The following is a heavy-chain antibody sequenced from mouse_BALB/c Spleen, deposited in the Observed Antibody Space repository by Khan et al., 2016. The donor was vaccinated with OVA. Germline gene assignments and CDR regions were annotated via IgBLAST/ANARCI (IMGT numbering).Heavy chain of an antibody. Sequence: EVKLLESGPGLVKPSQSLSLTCTVTGYSITSGYGWNWIRQFPGNKLEWMGYISYSGSTTYNPSLKSRISITRDTSKNQFFLQLNSVTTEDTATYYCDRTARIKYWGQGTTLTVSS. CDR2: ISYSGST. V-gene: IGHV3-2*02. CDR1: GYSITSGYG. CDR3: DRTARIKY. D-gene: IGHD1-2*01. J-gene: IGHJ2*01.